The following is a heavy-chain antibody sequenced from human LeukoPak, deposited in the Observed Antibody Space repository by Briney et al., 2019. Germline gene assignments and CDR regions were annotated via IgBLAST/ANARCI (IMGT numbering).Heavy chain of an antibody. V-gene: IGHV3-33*01. D-gene: IGHD1-14*01. J-gene: IGHJ4*02. CDR1: GSTFGGYG. CDR3: TRYNNDHFDY. Sequence: GGSLRLSCAGSGSTFGGYGMHWFCQTPGKGLEWVAVIAYDGSRAFYADSVKGRFTISRDNSKNTMSVQMDDLRAEDTAVCYCTRYNNDHFDYWGQGTLVTVSS. CDR2: IAYDGSRA.